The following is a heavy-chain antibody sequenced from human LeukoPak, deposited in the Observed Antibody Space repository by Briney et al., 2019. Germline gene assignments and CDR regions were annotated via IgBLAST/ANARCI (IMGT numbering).Heavy chain of an antibody. CDR2: ISYDESNK. CDR1: GFSFSSYG. D-gene: IGHD6-6*01. V-gene: IGHV3-30*18. Sequence: PGGSLRLSCAASGFSFSSYGMHWVRQAPGKGLEWVAAISYDESNKFYADSVKGRFTISRDNSKNTLYLEMNSLRAEDTALYYCAKDGYSSSSGGFDYWGQGTLVTVSS. J-gene: IGHJ4*02. CDR3: AKDGYSSSSGGFDY.